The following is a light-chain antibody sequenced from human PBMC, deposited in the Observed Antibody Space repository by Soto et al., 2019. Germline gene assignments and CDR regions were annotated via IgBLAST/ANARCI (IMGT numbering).Light chain of an antibody. CDR2: GAS. CDR1: QTVSSSS. J-gene: IGKJ1*01. Sequence: DIVLTQSPGTLSLSPGERDTLSCRASQTVSSSSLAWYQQKPGQAPRLLIFGASTRAAGFPDRFSGSGSGTDFTLTMSRRESEDFAVYYCVEYGSSPLTFGQGTKVDIK. V-gene: IGKV3-20*01. CDR3: VEYGSSPLT.